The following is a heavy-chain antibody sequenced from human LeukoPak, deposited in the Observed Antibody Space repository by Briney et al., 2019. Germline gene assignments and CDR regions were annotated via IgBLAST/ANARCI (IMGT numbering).Heavy chain of an antibody. CDR1: GGSISSSNFY. J-gene: IGHJ4*02. V-gene: IGHV4-61*05. D-gene: IGHD3-22*01. CDR3: ARGGPGSGYHYFLDY. CDR2: ISYSGST. Sequence: SETLSLTCTVSGGSISSSNFYWGWIRQPPGKGLEWIGFISYSGSTTYNPSLKSRVTISLDTSKNQFSLNLSSVTGADTAVYHCARGGPGSGYHYFLDYWGQGTLVTVSS.